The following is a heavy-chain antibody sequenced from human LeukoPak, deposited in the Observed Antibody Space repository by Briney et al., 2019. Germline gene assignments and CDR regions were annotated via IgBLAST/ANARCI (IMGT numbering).Heavy chain of an antibody. Sequence: SETLSLTCTVSGGSITANYWNWIRQPAGKGQSWIGRIHYTGVTNSNPSLRSRLTMSADTSNNRVSLQLSSVTDADTAVYYCARDTGLERLGPQFDFWGRGILVTVSS. CDR1: GGSITANY. CDR2: IHYTGVT. CDR3: ARDTGLERLGPQFDF. V-gene: IGHV4-4*07. J-gene: IGHJ4*02. D-gene: IGHD1-1*01.